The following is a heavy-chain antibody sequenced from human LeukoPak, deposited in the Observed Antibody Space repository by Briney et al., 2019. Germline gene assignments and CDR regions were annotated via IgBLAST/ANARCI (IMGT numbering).Heavy chain of an antibody. J-gene: IGHJ4*02. CDR2: ISSSGSTI. CDR3: ARGSFDWLSHY. D-gene: IGHD3-9*01. CDR1: GFTFSSYE. V-gene: IGHV3-48*03. Sequence: GGSLRLSCAASGFTFSSYEMNWVRQAPGKGLEWVSYISSSGSTIYYADSVKGRFTISRDNAKNSLYLQMNSLRAEDTAVYYCARGSFDWLSHYWGQGTLVTVS.